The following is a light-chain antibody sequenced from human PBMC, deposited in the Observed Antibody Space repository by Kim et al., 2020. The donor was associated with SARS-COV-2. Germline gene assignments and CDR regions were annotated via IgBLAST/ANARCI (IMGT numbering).Light chain of an antibody. V-gene: IGLV3-1*01. CDR2: QDT. Sequence: VSPGQTASIACSGDKLGDKYAFWYQQKPGQSPVLVIYQDTKRPSGIPERFSGSNSGNTATLTISGTQAMDEADYYCQAWDRSTYVFGTGTKVTVL. CDR3: QAWDRSTYV. CDR1: KLGDKY. J-gene: IGLJ1*01.